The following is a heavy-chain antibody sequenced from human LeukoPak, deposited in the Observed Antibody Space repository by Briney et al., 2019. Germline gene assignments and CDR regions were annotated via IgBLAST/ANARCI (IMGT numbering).Heavy chain of an antibody. V-gene: IGHV4-4*07. CDR3: AGRGLSTGWTFDY. CDR1: GGSISTYY. D-gene: IGHD6-19*01. CDR2: IHTSGST. J-gene: IGHJ4*02. Sequence: SETLSLSCSVSGGSISTYYWSWIRQPAGKGLEWIAQIHTSGSTNFNPSLKSRVSISMDTPNNQFSLMISSVTAADTAIYYCAGRGLSTGWTFDYWGQRALVTVSS.